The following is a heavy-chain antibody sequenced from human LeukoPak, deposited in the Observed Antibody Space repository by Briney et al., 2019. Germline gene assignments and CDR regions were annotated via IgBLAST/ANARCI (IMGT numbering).Heavy chain of an antibody. J-gene: IGHJ4*01. CDR1: GFTFSNYW. Sequence: GGTLRLSCAASGFTFSNYWLNWVRQAPGKGLEWVTTINQNGGEKYYVASVKGRFTFSRDNAKHSLFLQMNSLRAEDTAIYCCARDEGTSGYDLLDYWGQGTLVTVSS. CDR2: INQNGGEK. D-gene: IGHD5-12*01. V-gene: IGHV3-7*01. CDR3: ARDEGTSGYDLLDY.